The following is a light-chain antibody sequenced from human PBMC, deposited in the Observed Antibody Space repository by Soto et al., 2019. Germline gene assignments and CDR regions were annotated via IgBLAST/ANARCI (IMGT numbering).Light chain of an antibody. CDR3: QQRSNWQIT. CDR2: DAS. CDR1: QSISGW. J-gene: IGKJ5*01. V-gene: IGKV1-5*01. Sequence: DIPMTQSPSSLSASVGDRVTITCRASQSISGWLAWYQQRPGKAPNLLIFDASTLESGVPSRFSGSGSGTDFTLTISSLEPDDFAVYYCQQRSNWQITLGQGTRLEIK.